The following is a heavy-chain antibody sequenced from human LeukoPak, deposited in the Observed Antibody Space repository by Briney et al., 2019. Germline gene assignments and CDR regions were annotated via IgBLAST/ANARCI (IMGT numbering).Heavy chain of an antibody. Sequence: PGRSLRLSCAASGFTFSSYAMHWVRQAPGKGLEWVSGISWNSGSIGYADSVKGRFTISRDNAKNSLYLQMNSLRAEDTALYYCAKATRAMIVVVITPSYYFDYWGQGTLVTVSS. CDR3: AKATRAMIVVVITPSYYFDY. J-gene: IGHJ4*02. CDR1: GFTFSSYA. V-gene: IGHV3-9*01. CDR2: ISWNSGSI. D-gene: IGHD3-22*01.